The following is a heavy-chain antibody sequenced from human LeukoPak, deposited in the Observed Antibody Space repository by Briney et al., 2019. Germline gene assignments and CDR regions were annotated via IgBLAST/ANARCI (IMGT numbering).Heavy chain of an antibody. CDR2: IYYSGST. Sequence: SETLSLTCTVSGGSISSSSYYWGWIRQPPGKGLEWIGSIYYSGSTYYNPSLKSRVTISVDTSKNQFSLKLSSVTAADTAVYYCARHRGVEQQLPDYWGQGTLVTVSS. V-gene: IGHV4-39*01. CDR1: GGSISSSSYY. D-gene: IGHD6-13*01. CDR3: ARHRGVEQQLPDY. J-gene: IGHJ4*02.